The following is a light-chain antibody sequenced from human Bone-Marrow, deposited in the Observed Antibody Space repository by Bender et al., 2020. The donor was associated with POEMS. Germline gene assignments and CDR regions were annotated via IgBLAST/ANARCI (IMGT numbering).Light chain of an antibody. J-gene: IGLJ2*01. CDR1: RSNIGANY. Sequence: QSVLTQPPSASGTPGQMVTISCSGSRSNIGANYVFWYQHLPGTAPKLLISTNNQRASGVPDGFSGSKCGNSASLAISGLRSEDDADYYCATWDDSLSGPKVVFGGGTKVTVL. CDR3: ATWDDSLSGPKVV. V-gene: IGLV1-47*01. CDR2: TNN.